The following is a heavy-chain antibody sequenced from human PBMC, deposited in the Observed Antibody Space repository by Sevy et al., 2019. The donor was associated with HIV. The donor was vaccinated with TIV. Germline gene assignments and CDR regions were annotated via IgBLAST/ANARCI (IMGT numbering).Heavy chain of an antibody. CDR1: GGSISSLNYY. J-gene: IGHJ3*01. CDR3: ARANAYLTSDAFDL. CDR2: ISYSGRT. Sequence: PSETLSLTFTVSGGSISSLNYYWTWIRQHPGKGLEWIGYISYSGRTNYNPSLKSRLTISLDTSKNQFSLRLSSVTAADTALFYCARANAYLTSDAFDLWGQGTMVTVSS. D-gene: IGHD1-26*01. V-gene: IGHV4-31*03.